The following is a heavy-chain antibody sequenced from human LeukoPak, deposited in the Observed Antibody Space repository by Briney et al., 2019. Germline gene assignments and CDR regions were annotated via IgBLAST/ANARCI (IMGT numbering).Heavy chain of an antibody. D-gene: IGHD6-19*01. CDR3: ARPSTGWSAFDV. CDR2: ILNSGTTT. Sequence: PGGSLRLSCAASGFTFSSYEMNWVRQAPGKGLEWVSYILNSGTTTYYADSVKGRFTISRDNAKNSLYLQMNSLKAQDTALYYCARPSTGWSAFDVWGQGTMVTVSS. CDR1: GFTFSSYE. J-gene: IGHJ3*01. V-gene: IGHV3-48*03.